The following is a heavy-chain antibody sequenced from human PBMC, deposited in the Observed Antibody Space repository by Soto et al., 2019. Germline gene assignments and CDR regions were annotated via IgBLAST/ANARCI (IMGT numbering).Heavy chain of an antibody. Sequence: PSETLSLTCTVSNGAISSYYWSWIRQPSGKGMEWIGYIYYTGNTNYNPSLKSRVTISVDTSKNQFSLNLNSVTAADTAVYYCARSVQSTGWDSWYFDLWGRGALVTVSS. CDR3: ARSVQSTGWDSWYFDL. J-gene: IGHJ2*01. V-gene: IGHV4-59*01. CDR2: IYYTGNT. D-gene: IGHD6-19*01. CDR1: NGAISSYY.